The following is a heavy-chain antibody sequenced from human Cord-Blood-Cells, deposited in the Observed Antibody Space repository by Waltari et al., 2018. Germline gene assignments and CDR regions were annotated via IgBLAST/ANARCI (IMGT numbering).Heavy chain of an antibody. V-gene: IGHV1-69*04. CDR2: INPILGIA. CDR3: ARGYDSSGYYYYFDY. CDR1: GGTFSSYA. Sequence: QVQLVQSGAEVKKPGSSVKVSCKASGGTFSSYAISWVRQAPGQGLEWMGGINPILGIANYAQKFQGRVTSTANESTSTAYMELSSLRSEDTAVYYCARGYDSSGYYYYFDYWGQGTLVTVSS. J-gene: IGHJ4*02. D-gene: IGHD3-22*01.